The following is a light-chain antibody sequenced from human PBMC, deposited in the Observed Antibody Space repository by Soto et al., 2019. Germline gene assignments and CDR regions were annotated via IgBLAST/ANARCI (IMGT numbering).Light chain of an antibody. Sequence: QSALTQPASVSGSPGQSITISCTGTSSDVGGYNYVSWYQQHPGKAHKLMIYGVTNRPSGVSNRFSGSKSGNTASLTISGLQADDEADYYCSSYTSSNTLSVIFGGGTKLTVL. CDR1: SSDVGGYNY. V-gene: IGLV2-14*01. CDR2: GVT. J-gene: IGLJ2*01. CDR3: SSYTSSNTLSVI.